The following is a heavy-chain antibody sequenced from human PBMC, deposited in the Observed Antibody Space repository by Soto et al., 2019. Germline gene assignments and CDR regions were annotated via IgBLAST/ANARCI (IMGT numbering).Heavy chain of an antibody. V-gene: IGHV5-51*01. Sequence: GESLKISCEASGYSFTSYWIGWVRQMPGKGLEWMGIIYPIDSDTRYSPSFQGQVTISADKSISTAYLQWGSLKASDTAMYYCAIYEYSSGQRYFDFWGQGTLVTVSS. J-gene: IGHJ4*02. CDR2: IYPIDSDT. CDR3: AIYEYSSGQRYFDF. CDR1: GYSFTSYW. D-gene: IGHD6-19*01.